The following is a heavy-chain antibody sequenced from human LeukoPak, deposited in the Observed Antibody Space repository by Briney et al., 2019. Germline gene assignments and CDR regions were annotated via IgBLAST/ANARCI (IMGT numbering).Heavy chain of an antibody. CDR2: IYYSGST. Sequence: SETLSLTCIVSGGPISSSDFYWGWVRQPPGRGLEWIGSIYYSGSTYYNPSLKSRLTISVDTSKNQFSLKLSSVTAADTAVYYCARQAEGYFCTTSCPAPWFDPWGQGTLVTVSS. D-gene: IGHD2-2*01. CDR3: ARQAEGYFCTTSCPAPWFDP. J-gene: IGHJ5*02. V-gene: IGHV4-39*01. CDR1: GGPISSSDFY.